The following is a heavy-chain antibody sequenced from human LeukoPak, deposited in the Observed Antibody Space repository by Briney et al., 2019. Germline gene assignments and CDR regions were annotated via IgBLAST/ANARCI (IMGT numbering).Heavy chain of an antibody. J-gene: IGHJ4*02. CDR3: ARGLRNHGSGSYCDY. D-gene: IGHD3-10*01. CDR1: GGSFSGYY. CDR2: INHSGST. Sequence: PSETLSLTCAVYGGSFSGYYWSWIRQPPGKGLEWIGEINHSGSTNYNPSLKSRVTISVDTSKNQFSLKLSSVTAADTAVYYCARGLRNHGSGSYCDYWGQGTLVTVSS. V-gene: IGHV4-34*01.